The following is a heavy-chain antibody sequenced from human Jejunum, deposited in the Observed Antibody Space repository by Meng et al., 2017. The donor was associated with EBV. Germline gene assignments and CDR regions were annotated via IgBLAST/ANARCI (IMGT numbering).Heavy chain of an antibody. J-gene: IGHJ4*02. CDR2: IDHTGTT. V-gene: IGHV4-4*02. CDR1: GGSINNSTW. CDR3: ARDSQYLARGYFDY. Sequence: QGQVQESAPVLVQPSGTLSLTCTVSGGSINNSTWWHWVRQAPGKGLEWIGEIDHTGTTHYNPSLKSRVTISLGTSMNQFSLELTSPTPADTAVYYCARDSQYLARGYFDYWGQGALVTVSS. D-gene: IGHD2/OR15-2a*01.